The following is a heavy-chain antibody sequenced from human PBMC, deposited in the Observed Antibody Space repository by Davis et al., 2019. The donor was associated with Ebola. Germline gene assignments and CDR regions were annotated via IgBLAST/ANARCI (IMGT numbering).Heavy chain of an antibody. CDR3: TKDTDPSLVN. V-gene: IGHV3-11*06. Sequence: GGSLRLSCAASGFTFSVYYMSWIRQAPGKGPEWVSSISSSASYKNYADSVKGRFTISRDNSKSTLFLQMNSLRADDTAVYYCTKDTDPSLVNWGQGTLVSVSS. J-gene: IGHJ4*02. CDR2: ISSSASYK. D-gene: IGHD2-8*02. CDR1: GFTFSVYY.